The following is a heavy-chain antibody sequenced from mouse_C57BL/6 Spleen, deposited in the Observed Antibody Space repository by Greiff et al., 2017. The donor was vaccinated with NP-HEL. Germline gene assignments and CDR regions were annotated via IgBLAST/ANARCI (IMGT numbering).Heavy chain of an antibody. CDR2: IYPGDGDT. CDR3: ATNSNPGDYFDY. CDR1: GYAFSSSW. V-gene: IGHV1-82*01. Sequence: QVQLQQSGPELVKPGASVKISCKASGYAFSSSWMNWVKQRPGKGLEWIGRIYPGDGDTNYNGKFKGKATLTADKSSSTAYMQLSSLTSEDSAVYFCATNSNPGDYFDYWGQGTTLTVSS. D-gene: IGHD2-5*01. J-gene: IGHJ2*01.